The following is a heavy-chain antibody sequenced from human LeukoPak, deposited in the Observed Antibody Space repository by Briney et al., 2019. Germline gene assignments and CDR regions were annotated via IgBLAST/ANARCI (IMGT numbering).Heavy chain of an antibody. J-gene: IGHJ5*02. D-gene: IGHD2-2*01. V-gene: IGHV1-69*13. Sequence: SVKVSCKASGGTFSSYAISWVRQAPGQGLEWMGGIIPIFGTANYAQKFQGRVTITADESTSTAYMELSSLRSEDTAVYYCARELWGVVVPAARNWFDPWGQGTLVTVSS. CDR2: IIPIFGTA. CDR3: ARELWGVVVPAARNWFDP. CDR1: GGTFSSYA.